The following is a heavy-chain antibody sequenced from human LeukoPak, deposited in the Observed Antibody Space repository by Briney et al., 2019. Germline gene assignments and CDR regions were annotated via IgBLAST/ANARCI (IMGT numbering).Heavy chain of an antibody. Sequence: ASVKVSCKASGYIFTDYYIHWMRQAPGQGLEWMGWINPKNGDTHYAQKFQGWVTMTRDTSITTVYMELRSLRSDDTAVYYCARAHDYGDYWGQGTLVTVSS. V-gene: IGHV1-2*04. CDR1: GYIFTDYY. CDR3: ARAHDYGDY. J-gene: IGHJ4*02. CDR2: INPKNGDT.